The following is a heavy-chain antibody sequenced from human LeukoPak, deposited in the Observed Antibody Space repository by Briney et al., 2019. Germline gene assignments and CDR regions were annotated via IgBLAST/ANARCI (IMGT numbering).Heavy chain of an antibody. CDR2: INSDGSST. CDR1: GFTFSSYW. J-gene: IGHJ4*02. D-gene: IGHD2-15*01. CDR3: ARASVVVVAATRGPFDY. V-gene: IGHV3-74*01. Sequence: QPGGSLRLSCAASGFTFSSYWMHWVRQAPGKGLVWVSRINSDGSSTSYADSVKGRFTIARDNAKNTLYLQMNSLRAEDTAVYYCARASVVVVAATRGPFDYWGQGTLATVSS.